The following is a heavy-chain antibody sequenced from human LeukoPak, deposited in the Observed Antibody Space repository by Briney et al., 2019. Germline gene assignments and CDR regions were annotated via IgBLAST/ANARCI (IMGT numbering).Heavy chain of an antibody. Sequence: ASVRVSCKPSGYTYTGYYMHWVRQTPGQGREWMGGINPNSGGTNYAQKFQGRVTMTRDTSISTAYMELSRLRSDDTAVYYCAGDAGPTYYDFWSGCYSHWGQGTLVTVSS. CDR2: INPNSGGT. CDR3: AGDAGPTYYDFWSGCYSH. CDR1: GYTYTGYY. D-gene: IGHD3-3*01. V-gene: IGHV1-2*02. J-gene: IGHJ1*01.